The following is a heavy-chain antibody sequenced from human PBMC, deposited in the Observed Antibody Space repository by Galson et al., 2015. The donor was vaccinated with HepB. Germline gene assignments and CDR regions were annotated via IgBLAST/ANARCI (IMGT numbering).Heavy chain of an antibody. Sequence: SLRLSCAASDFIFSSYAMHWVRQAPGKGLQWVALISTDGIRRHYADSVKGRFIISRDNSKDTLYLQMNSLRVDDTAVYYCARDLGTEYYFDYWGPGTLVTVSS. J-gene: IGHJ4*02. CDR2: ISTDGIRR. V-gene: IGHV3-30*14. CDR1: DFIFSSYA. CDR3: ARDLGTEYYFDY. D-gene: IGHD7-27*01.